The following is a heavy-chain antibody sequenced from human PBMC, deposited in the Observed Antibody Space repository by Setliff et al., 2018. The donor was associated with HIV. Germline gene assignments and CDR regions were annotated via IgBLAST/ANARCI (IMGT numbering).Heavy chain of an antibody. V-gene: IGHV4-39*01. Sequence: LSLTCTVSGGSISSSSYYWGWIRQPPGKGLEWIGSIYYSGSTYYNPSLKSRVTISVDTSKNQFPLKLSSVTAADTAVYYCARHGPGGSYDILTGFDYWGQGTLVTVSS. CDR1: GGSISSSSYY. J-gene: IGHJ4*02. CDR2: IYYSGST. D-gene: IGHD3-9*01. CDR3: ARHGPGGSYDILTGFDY.